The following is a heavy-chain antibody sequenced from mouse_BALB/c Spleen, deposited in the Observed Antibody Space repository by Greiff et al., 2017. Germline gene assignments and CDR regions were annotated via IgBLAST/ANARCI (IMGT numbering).Heavy chain of an antibody. CDR1: GYTFTSYY. CDR3: ARKNGFYAMDY. Sequence: QVQLQQSGPELVKPGASVKMSCKASGYTFTSYYIHWVKQRPGQGLEWIGWIYPGDGSTKYNEKFKGKTTLTADKSSSTAYMLLSSLTSEDSAIYFCARKNGFYAMDYWGQGTSVTVSS. CDR2: IYPGDGST. V-gene: IGHV1S56*01. J-gene: IGHJ4*01. D-gene: IGHD2-2*01.